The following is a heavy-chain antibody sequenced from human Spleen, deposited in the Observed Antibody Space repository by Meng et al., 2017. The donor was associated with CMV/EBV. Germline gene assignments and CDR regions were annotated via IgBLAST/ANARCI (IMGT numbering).Heavy chain of an antibody. CDR3: ARGSYQIDY. V-gene: IGHV1-18*01. Sequence: VQLVQSGAEVKKPGASVKVSCKVSGYTLTELSMHWVRQAPGKGLEWMGWISAYNGNTNYAQKLQGRVTMTTDTSTSTAYMELRSLRSDDTAVYYCARGSYQIDYWGQGTLVTVSS. CDR1: GYTLTELS. D-gene: IGHD1-26*01. CDR2: ISAYNGNT. J-gene: IGHJ4*02.